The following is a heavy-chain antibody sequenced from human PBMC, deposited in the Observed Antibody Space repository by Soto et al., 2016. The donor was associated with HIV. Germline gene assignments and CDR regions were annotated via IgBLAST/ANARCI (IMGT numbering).Heavy chain of an antibody. CDR3: ARGLFGTTRIFGADYYYNGLDV. CDR2: IYESDSS. J-gene: IGHJ6*02. D-gene: IGHD3-3*02. CDR1: GGSISSGGFY. Sequence: QVQLQESGPGVIKPSQTLSLTCTVAGGSISSGGFYWSWVRQRPGGVPEFLGYIYESDSSYYTPSLKRRLTFLLDMSKNQFSLKLKSVTAADTAVYYCARGLFGTTRIFGADYYYNGLDVWGQGTTVTVSS. V-gene: IGHV4-31*03.